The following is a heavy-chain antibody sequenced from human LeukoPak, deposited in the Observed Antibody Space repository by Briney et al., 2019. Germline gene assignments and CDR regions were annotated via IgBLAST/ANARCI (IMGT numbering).Heavy chain of an antibody. J-gene: IGHJ4*02. Sequence: PGGSLRLSCEASGFSFSSHPMHWVRQAPGKGLERVAVISTDGRSHFDADSVKGRFTISRDNSKNTLYLQMNSLRDEDTGVYFCARASEWECLLLYYLDLWGQGTLVTVSS. D-gene: IGHD1-26*01. CDR2: ISTDGRSH. V-gene: IGHV3-30*01. CDR1: GFSFSSHP. CDR3: ARASEWECLLLYYLDL.